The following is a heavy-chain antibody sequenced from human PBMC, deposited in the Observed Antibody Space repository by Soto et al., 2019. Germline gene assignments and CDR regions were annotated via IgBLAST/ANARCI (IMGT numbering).Heavy chain of an antibody. Sequence: PLHTLSLTCAISGDSVSSNSAAWSWVRQSPSRGLEWLGRTYYRSQWQYDYAISVKGRITINPDTSRNQFSLQLNSVTPEDTAVYYWATGLDGTIKGNDNCGQGTLVTVS. J-gene: IGHJ4*02. V-gene: IGHV6-1*01. CDR1: GDSVSSNSAA. CDR3: ATGLDGTIKGNDN. CDR2: TYYRSQWQY. D-gene: IGHD1-7*01.